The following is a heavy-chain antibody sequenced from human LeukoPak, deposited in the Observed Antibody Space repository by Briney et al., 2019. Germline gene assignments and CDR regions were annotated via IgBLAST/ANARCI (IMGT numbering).Heavy chain of an antibody. V-gene: IGHV3-66*01. CDR3: ASGIEVGPVYFDY. D-gene: IGHD6-19*01. J-gene: IGHJ4*02. CDR2: IYSGGNT. CDR1: GFTVSSKH. Sequence: GGSLRLSCAASGFTVSSKHMSWVRQAPGKGLEWVSVIYSGGNTYYADSVKGRFTNSRDNSKNTVNLQMNGLRAEDTAVYYCASGIEVGPVYFDYWGQGTLVTVSS.